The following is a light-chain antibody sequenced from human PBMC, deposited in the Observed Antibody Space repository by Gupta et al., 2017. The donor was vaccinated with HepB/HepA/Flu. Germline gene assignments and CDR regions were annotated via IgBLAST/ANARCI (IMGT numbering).Light chain of an antibody. Sequence: IQMTQSPSSLSASVGDRVTITCRASQSISTYLNWYQQKPGKAPKLLIYGASRLKSGVPSRFSGSGSGTDFTLTISRLQPEDFATYYCQHGISMPCTFGQGNKVEIK. CDR3: QHGISMPCT. CDR1: QSISTY. V-gene: IGKV1-39*01. CDR2: GAS. J-gene: IGKJ2*02.